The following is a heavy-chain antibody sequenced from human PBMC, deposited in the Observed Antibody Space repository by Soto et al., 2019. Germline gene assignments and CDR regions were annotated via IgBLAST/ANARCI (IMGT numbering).Heavy chain of an antibody. CDR2: IYYSGST. D-gene: IGHD3-3*01. Sequence: PSETLSLTCTVSGGSISSSSYYWGWIRQPPGKGLEWIGSIYYSGSTYYNPSLKSRVTISVDTSKNQFSLKLSSVTAADTAVYYCARSRSTIFGVGLDWFDPWGQGTLVTVSS. CDR1: GGSISSSSYY. J-gene: IGHJ5*02. V-gene: IGHV4-39*01. CDR3: ARSRSTIFGVGLDWFDP.